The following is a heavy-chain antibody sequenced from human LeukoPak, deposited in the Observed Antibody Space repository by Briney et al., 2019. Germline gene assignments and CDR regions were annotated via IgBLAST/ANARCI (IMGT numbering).Heavy chain of an antibody. V-gene: IGHV4-4*07. CDR1: GGSISSYY. D-gene: IGHD3-10*01. Sequence: SETLSLTCTVAGGSISSYYWSWIRQPAGKGLEWIGRIYTSGSTNYNPSLKSRVTMSVDTSKNQFSLKLSSVTAADTAMYYCARNRITMVRGARQDYYYYMDVWGKGTTVTISS. CDR3: ARNRITMVRGARQDYYYYMDV. CDR2: IYTSGST. J-gene: IGHJ6*03.